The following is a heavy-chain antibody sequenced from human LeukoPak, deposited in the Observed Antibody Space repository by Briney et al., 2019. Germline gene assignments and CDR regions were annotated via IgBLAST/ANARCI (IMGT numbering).Heavy chain of an antibody. D-gene: IGHD6-19*01. J-gene: IGHJ4*02. V-gene: IGHV3-48*01. CDR1: GFTFSSYS. CDR3: ARVQNAVTVDY. CDR2: ISSSSSTI. Sequence: GGSLRLSCAASGFTFSSYSMNWVRQAPGKGLEWVSYISSSSSTIYYADSVKGRFTISRDNSKNTLYLQMNSLKAEDTAVYYCARVQNAVTVDYWGQGTLVTVSS.